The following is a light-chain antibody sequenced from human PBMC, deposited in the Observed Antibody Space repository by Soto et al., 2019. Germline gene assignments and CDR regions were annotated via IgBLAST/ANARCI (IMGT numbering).Light chain of an antibody. CDR1: SGHSSYI. CDR2: LEGSGSY. CDR3: ETWDSHTQGV. J-gene: IGLJ3*02. V-gene: IGLV4-60*03. Sequence: QPVLTQSSSASASLGSSVKLTCTLSSGHSSYIIAWHQQQPGKAPRYLMKLEGSGSYNKGSGVPDRFSGSSSGADRYLTISNLQSEDEADYYCETWDSHTQGVFGGGTKVTVL.